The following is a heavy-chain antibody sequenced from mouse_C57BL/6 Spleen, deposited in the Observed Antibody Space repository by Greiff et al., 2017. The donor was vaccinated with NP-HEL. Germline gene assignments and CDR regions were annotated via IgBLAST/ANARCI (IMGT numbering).Heavy chain of an antibody. CDR2: IHPNSGST. D-gene: IGHD1-1*01. V-gene: IGHV1-64*01. Sequence: VQLQQPGAELVKPGASVKLSCKASGYTFTSYWMHWVKQRPGQGLEWIGMIHPNSGSTNYNEKFKSKATLTVDKSSSTAYMQLSSLTSEDSAVYYCARRYYGSSYGWYFDVWGTGTTVTVSS. J-gene: IGHJ1*03. CDR3: ARRYYGSSYGWYFDV. CDR1: GYTFTSYW.